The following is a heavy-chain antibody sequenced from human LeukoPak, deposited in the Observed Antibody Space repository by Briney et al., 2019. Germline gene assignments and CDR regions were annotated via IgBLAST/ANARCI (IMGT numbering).Heavy chain of an antibody. CDR3: AQGSHIAAAGTFDY. J-gene: IGHJ4*02. V-gene: IGHV2-5*01. Sequence: SGPTLVNPTQTLTLTCTFSGFSLSTSGVGVGWIRQPPGKALEWLALIYWNDDKRYSPSLKSRLTITKDTSKNQVVLTMTNMDPVDTATYYCAQGSHIAAAGTFDYWGQGTLVTVSS. CDR1: GFSLSTSGVG. CDR2: IYWNDDK. D-gene: IGHD6-13*01.